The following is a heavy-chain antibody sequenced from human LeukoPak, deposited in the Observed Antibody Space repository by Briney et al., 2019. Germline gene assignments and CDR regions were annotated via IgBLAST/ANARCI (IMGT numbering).Heavy chain of an antibody. D-gene: IGHD3-3*01. V-gene: IGHV3-23*01. CDR2: NSGSGGST. J-gene: IGHJ4*02. CDR3: ARVNDFGDYFDY. CDR1: GFTFSSYA. Sequence: GGSLRLSCAASGFTFSSYAMSWVRQAPGKGLEWVSANSGSGGSTYYADSVKGRFTISRDNAKNTLYLQMNSLRAEDTAVYYCARVNDFGDYFDYWGQGTLVTVSS.